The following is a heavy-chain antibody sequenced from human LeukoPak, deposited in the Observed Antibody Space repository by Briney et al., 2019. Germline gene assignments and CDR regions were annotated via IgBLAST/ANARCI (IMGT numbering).Heavy chain of an antibody. Sequence: GGSLRLSCVASGFTFSDYYMSWIRQTPEKGLEWLSYISSSSGYKNYADSLKGRFTISRDNAKNSVHLQMNSLSAEDTAVYYCAKWGVVPAATDAFDIWGQGTMVTVSS. CDR1: GFTFSDYY. J-gene: IGHJ3*02. D-gene: IGHD2-2*01. V-gene: IGHV3-11*06. CDR2: ISSSSGYK. CDR3: AKWGVVPAATDAFDI.